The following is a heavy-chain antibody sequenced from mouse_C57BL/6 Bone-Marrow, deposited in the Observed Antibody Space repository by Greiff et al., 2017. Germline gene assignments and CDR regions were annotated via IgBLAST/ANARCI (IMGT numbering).Heavy chain of an antibody. CDR1: GYTFTDHY. D-gene: IGHD1-1*01. V-gene: IGHV1-19*01. CDR3: ASHYYGSSYGYFDV. Sequence: VQLQQSGPVLVKPGASVKMSCKASGYTFTDHYMNWVKQSHGKSLEWIGVINPYNGGTSYNQKFKGKATLTVDKSSSTAYMELNSLTSEDSAVYYCASHYYGSSYGYFDVWGTGTTVTVSS. CDR2: INPYNGGT. J-gene: IGHJ1*03.